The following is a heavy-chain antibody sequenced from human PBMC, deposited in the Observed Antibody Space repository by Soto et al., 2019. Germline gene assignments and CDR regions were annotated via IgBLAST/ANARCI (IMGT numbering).Heavy chain of an antibody. D-gene: IGHD3-22*01. CDR3: ARARGGYYYDSSGFDP. J-gene: IGHJ5*02. Sequence: SETLSLTCTVSGGSISSYYWSWIRQPPGKGLEWIGYIYYSGSTNYNPSLKSRVTISVDTSKNQFSLKLSSVTAADTAVYYCARARGGYYYDSSGFDPWGQGTLVTVS. CDR1: GGSISSYY. V-gene: IGHV4-59*01. CDR2: IYYSGST.